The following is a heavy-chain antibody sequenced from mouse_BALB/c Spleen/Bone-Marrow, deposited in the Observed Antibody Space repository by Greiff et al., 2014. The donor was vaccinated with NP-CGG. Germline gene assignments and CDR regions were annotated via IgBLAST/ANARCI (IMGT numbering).Heavy chain of an antibody. CDR1: GYTFTSNW. CDR2: TNPSSGRS. D-gene: IGHD4-1*02. J-gene: IGHJ4*01. Sequence: QVQLQQPGAELVKPGASVKLSCKAAGYTFTSNWMHWVKQRPGQGLEWIGETNPSSGRSNYNEKFKSKATLTVDKSSSTAYMQLSSLTSEDSAVYYCARSTGTAPYFYAMDYWGQGTSVTVSS. V-gene: IGHV1S81*02. CDR3: ARSTGTAPYFYAMDY.